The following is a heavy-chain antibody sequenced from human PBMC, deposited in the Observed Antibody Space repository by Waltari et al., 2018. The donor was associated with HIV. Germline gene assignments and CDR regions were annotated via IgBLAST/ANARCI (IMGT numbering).Heavy chain of an antibody. J-gene: IGHJ6*02. CDR2: IYSSGTT. CDR1: GGSISNGSYY. Sequence: QVQLQESGPGLVKPSQTLSLTCTVSGGSISNGSYYWNWIRQPAGKGLEWIGRIYSSGTTNYNPSLNNRVTISVDTSKNQFSLKLSSVTAADTAVYYCARGRFEGYILYYYYGMDVWGQGTTVSVSS. D-gene: IGHD5-12*01. CDR3: ARGRFEGYILYYYYGMDV. V-gene: IGHV4-61*02.